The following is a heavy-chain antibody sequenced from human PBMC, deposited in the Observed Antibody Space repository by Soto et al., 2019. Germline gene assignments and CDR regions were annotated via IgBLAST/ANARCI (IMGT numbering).Heavy chain of an antibody. Sequence: ASVKVSCKAIGYSFTSHYIHWVRQAPGQGLEWMGTIYPGGVNIAYAQKLQARVTMTTDTSTSTAYMELRSLRSDDTAVYYCARDRQAGFWGQGTPVTVSS. J-gene: IGHJ4*02. CDR2: IYPGGVNI. V-gene: IGHV1-46*01. CDR1: GYSFTSHY. CDR3: ARDRQAGF. D-gene: IGHD6-6*01.